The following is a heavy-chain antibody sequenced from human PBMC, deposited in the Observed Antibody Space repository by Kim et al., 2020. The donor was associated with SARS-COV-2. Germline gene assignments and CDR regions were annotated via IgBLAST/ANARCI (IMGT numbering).Heavy chain of an antibody. CDR3: ATEDIVATIGRGLVYYYYGMDV. V-gene: IGHV1-24*01. J-gene: IGHJ6*02. Sequence: ASVKVSCKVSGYTLTELSMHWVRQAPGKGLEWMGGFDPEDGETIYAQKFQGRVTMTEDTSTDTAYMELSSLRSEDTAVYYCATEDIVATIGRGLVYYYYGMDVWGQGTTVTVSS. CDR1: GYTLTELS. D-gene: IGHD5-12*01. CDR2: FDPEDGET.